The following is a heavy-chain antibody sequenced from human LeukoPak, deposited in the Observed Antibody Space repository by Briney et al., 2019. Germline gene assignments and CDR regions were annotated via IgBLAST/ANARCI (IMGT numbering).Heavy chain of an antibody. CDR2: INAGNGNT. J-gene: IGHJ4*02. Sequence: GASVKVSCKASGYTFTSYAMHWVRQAPGQRLEWMGWINAGNGNTKYSQKFQGRVTITRDTSASTAYMELSSLRSEDTAVYYCARDQGMGGLVELAAAGLFDYWGQGTLVTVSS. D-gene: IGHD6-13*01. V-gene: IGHV1-3*01. CDR3: ARDQGMGGLVELAAAGLFDY. CDR1: GYTFTSYA.